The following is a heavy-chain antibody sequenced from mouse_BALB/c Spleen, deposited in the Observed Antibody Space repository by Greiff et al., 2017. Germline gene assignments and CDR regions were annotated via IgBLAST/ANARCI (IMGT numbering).Heavy chain of an antibody. CDR3: ARLPY. V-gene: IGHV5-12-1*01. J-gene: IGHJ3*01. CDR2: ISSGGGST. Sequence: EVQGVESGGGLVKPGGSLKLSCAASGFAFSSYDMSWVRQTPEKRLEWVAYISSGGGSTYYPDTVKGRFTISRDNAKNTLYLQMSSLKSEDTAMYYCARLPYWGQGTLVTVSA. CDR1: GFAFSSYD.